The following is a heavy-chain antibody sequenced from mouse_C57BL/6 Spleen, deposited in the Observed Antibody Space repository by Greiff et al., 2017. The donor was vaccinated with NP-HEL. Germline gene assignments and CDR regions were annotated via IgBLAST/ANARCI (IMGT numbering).Heavy chain of an antibody. D-gene: IGHD1-1*01. J-gene: IGHJ1*03. V-gene: IGHV5-17*01. CDR3: ASPPYYGSSYWYFDV. CDR1: GFTFSDYG. CDR2: ISSGSSTI. Sequence: EVQRVESGGGLVKPGGSLKLSCAASGFTFSDYGMHWVRQAPEKGLEWVAYISSGSSTIYYADTVKGRFTISRDNAKNTLFLQMTSLRSEDTAMYYCASPPYYGSSYWYFDVWGTGTTVTVSS.